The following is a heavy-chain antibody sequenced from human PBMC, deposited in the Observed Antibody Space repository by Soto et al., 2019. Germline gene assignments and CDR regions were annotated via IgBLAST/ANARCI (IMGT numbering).Heavy chain of an antibody. CDR2: ISGSGGST. CDR1: GFTFSSYA. D-gene: IGHD5-18*01. V-gene: IGHV3-23*01. CDR3: AKTPSSYGYSQSVVSHFDY. J-gene: IGHJ4*02. Sequence: EVQLLESGGGLVQPGGSLRLSCAASGFTFSSYAMSWVRQAPGKGLEWVSAISGSGGSTYYADSVKGRFTISRDNSKNTLYLQMNSLRAEDTAVYYCAKTPSSYGYSQSVVSHFDYWGQGTLVTVSS.